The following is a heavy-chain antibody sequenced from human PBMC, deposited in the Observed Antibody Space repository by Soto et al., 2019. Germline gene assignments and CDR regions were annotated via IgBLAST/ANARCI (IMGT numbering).Heavy chain of an antibody. V-gene: IGHV4-39*01. CDR1: GGSISSSSYY. CDR3: ARHRAPTGGSIFDY. J-gene: IGHJ4*02. D-gene: IGHD3-16*01. CDR2: IYYSGST. Sequence: SETVSLTCTVSGGSISSSSYYWGWIRQPPGKGLEWIGSIYYSGSTYYNPSLKSRVTISVDTSKNQFSLKLSSVTAADTAVYYCARHRAPTGGSIFDYWGQGTLVTVSS.